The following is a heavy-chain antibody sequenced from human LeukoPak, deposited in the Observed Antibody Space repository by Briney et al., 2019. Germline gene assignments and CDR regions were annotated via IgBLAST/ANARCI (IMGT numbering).Heavy chain of an antibody. Sequence: PGGSLRLSCSASGFTFSYYAIHWVRQAPGKGLEWVALIWSDGSNKYYADSVKGRFTISRDNAKNSLYLQMNSLRAEDTAVYYCARGGGMDIVGANLAFDIWGQGTMVTVSS. V-gene: IGHV3-33*01. CDR3: ARGGGMDIVGANLAFDI. CDR2: IWSDGSNK. CDR1: GFTFSYYA. D-gene: IGHD1-26*01. J-gene: IGHJ3*02.